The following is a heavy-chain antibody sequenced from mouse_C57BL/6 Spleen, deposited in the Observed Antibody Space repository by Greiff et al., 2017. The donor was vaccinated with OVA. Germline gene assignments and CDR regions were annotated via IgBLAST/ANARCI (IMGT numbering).Heavy chain of an antibody. CDR1: GFNIKDDY. CDR2: IDPENGDT. CDR3: TTTYYGSSYWYFEV. J-gene: IGHJ1*03. V-gene: IGHV14-4*01. D-gene: IGHD1-1*01. Sequence: EVQLQQSGAELVRPGASVKLSCTASGFNIKDDYMHWVKQRPEQGLEWIGWIDPENGDTEYASKFQGKATITADTSSNTAYLQLSSLTSEDTAVYYCTTTYYGSSYWYFEVWGTGTTVTVSS.